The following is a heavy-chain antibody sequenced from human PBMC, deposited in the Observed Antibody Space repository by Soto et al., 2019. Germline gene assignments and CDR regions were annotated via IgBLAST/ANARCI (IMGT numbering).Heavy chain of an antibody. D-gene: IGHD4-17*01. CDR3: ASASWAVNTIDC. Sequence: QVQLQESGPGLVEPSQTLSLTRTVSGGYISSSYGSWIRQHPGKGLEWIGYIYYSESTYYNPSLKSRFTISVDTSKNQFSLKLSSVTAADTAVYYCASASWAVNTIDCGCQGTLVT. J-gene: IGHJ4*02. V-gene: IGHV4-31*03. CDR2: IYYSEST. CDR1: GGYISSSY.